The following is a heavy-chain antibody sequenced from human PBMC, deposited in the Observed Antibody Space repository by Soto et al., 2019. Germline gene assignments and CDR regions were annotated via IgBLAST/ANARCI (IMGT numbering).Heavy chain of an antibody. Sequence: QITLKESGPTLVKPTQTLTLTCTFSGFSLSTSGVGVGWIRQPPGKALEWLALIYWDDDKRYSPSLKTRLSITKDTSKQQVVVTMTNMDPVDTATYYCARQVRYCSGNGCPNLFAPWGQGTLVTVSS. CDR1: GFSLSTSGVG. V-gene: IGHV2-5*02. CDR3: ARQVRYCSGNGCPNLFAP. CDR2: IYWDDDK. J-gene: IGHJ5*02. D-gene: IGHD2-15*01.